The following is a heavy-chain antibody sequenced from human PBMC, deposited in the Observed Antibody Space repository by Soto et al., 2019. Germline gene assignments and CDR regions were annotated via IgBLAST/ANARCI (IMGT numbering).Heavy chain of an antibody. D-gene: IGHD1-1*01. J-gene: IGHJ5*02. CDR1: GASISGFY. CDR2: IYATGTT. Sequence: LSLTCTVSGASISGFYWSWIRKSAGKGLEWIGRIYATGTTDYNPSLKSRVMMSVDTSKKQFSLKLRSVTAADTAVYYCVRDGTKTLRDWFDPWGQGXSVTV. V-gene: IGHV4-4*07. CDR3: VRDGTKTLRDWFDP.